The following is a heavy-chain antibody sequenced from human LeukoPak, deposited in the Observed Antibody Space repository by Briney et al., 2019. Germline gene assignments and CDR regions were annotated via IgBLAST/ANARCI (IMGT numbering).Heavy chain of an antibody. V-gene: IGHV3-64*01. J-gene: IGHJ6*02. Sequence: GGSLRLSCAASGFTFSSYAMHWVRQAPGKGLEYVSAISSNGGSTYHANSVKGRFTISRDNSKNTLYLQMGSLRAEDMAVYYCARKYSSSWYRDYYYGMDVWGQGTTVTVSS. CDR3: ARKYSSSWYRDYYYGMDV. CDR1: GFTFSSYA. CDR2: ISSNGGST. D-gene: IGHD6-13*01.